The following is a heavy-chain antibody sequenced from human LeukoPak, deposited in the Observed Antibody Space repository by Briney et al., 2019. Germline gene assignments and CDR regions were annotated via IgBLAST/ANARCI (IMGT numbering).Heavy chain of an antibody. CDR1: AFTFNSYT. Sequence: GRSLRLSCAASAFTFNSYTMHWVRQAPGKGLEWVALISYDGSDKYYADSVRGRFTVSRDNSKNTLYLQMNSLRAEDTAVYYCAKDYSGSYSYYFDYWGQGTLVTVSS. CDR2: ISYDGSDK. CDR3: AKDYSGSYSYYFDY. V-gene: IGHV3-30*04. J-gene: IGHJ4*02. D-gene: IGHD1-26*01.